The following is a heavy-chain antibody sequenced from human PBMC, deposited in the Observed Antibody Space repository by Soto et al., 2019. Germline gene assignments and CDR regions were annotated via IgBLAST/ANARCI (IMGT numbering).Heavy chain of an antibody. V-gene: IGHV3-23*01. CDR1: GFTFSTYA. J-gene: IGHJ6*02. CDR2: VSGSGGNT. D-gene: IGHD6-19*01. CDR3: AKGRAPSGWYPPYYYGMDV. Sequence: VQLLESGGGLLQPGGSLRLSCAASGFTFSTYAMTWVRQAPGKGPEWVSSVSGSGGNTLYADSVKGRFTISRDNTKNTLYLQMNSLRAWDTAVYYCAKGRAPSGWYPPYYYGMDVWGQGTTVIVSS.